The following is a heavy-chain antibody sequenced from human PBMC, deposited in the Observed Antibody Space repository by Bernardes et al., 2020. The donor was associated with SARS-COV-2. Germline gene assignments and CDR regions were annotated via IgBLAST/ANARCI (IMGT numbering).Heavy chain of an antibody. V-gene: IGHV4-34*01. J-gene: IGHJ4*02. D-gene: IGHD3-10*01. CDR1: GGSFSGYY. CDR2: INHSGST. CDR3: ARSYYGSGSYAD. Sequence: SETLSLTCAVYGGSFSGYYWSWIRQPPGKGLEWIGEINHSGSTNYNPSLKSRVTISVDTSKNQFSLKLGSVTAADTAVYYCARSYYGSGSYADWGQGTL.